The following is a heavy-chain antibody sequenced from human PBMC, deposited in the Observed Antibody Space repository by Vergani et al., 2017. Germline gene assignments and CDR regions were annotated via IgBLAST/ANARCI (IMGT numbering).Heavy chain of an antibody. J-gene: IGHJ3*02. V-gene: IGHV3-43D*03. Sequence: EVQLVESGGVVVQPGGSLRLSCAASGFPFDDYAMHWGRQAPGKGLEWVSLISWDGGSTYYADSVKGRFTISRDNSKNSLYLQMNSLRAEDTALYYCAKAFSNAFDIWGQGTMVTVSS. CDR2: ISWDGGST. CDR1: GFPFDDYA. CDR3: AKAFSNAFDI.